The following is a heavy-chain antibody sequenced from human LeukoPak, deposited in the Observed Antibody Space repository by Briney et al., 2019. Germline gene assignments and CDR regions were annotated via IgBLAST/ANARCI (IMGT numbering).Heavy chain of an antibody. D-gene: IGHD1-20*01. CDR3: ATVFGDNWIFDY. CDR1: GYTFTGYY. V-gene: IGHV1-24*01. CDR2: FDPEDGET. J-gene: IGHJ4*02. Sequence: ASVKVSCKASGYTFTGYYMHWVRQAPGKGLEWMGGFDPEDGETIYAQKFQGRVTMTEDTSTDTAYMELSSLRSEDTAVYYCATVFGDNWIFDYWGQGTLVTVSS.